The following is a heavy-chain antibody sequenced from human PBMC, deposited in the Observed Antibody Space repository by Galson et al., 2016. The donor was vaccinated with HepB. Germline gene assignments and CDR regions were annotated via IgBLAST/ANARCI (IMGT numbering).Heavy chain of an antibody. Sequence: SLRLSCAASGFTFSDYGMTWVRQAPGKGLQYISAISNNGDSIYYADSVKGRFTISRDNSKNTLFLQMTSLRAEDTAVYYCVKRGPPVISRHAMDVWGQGTTVTVSS. D-gene: IGHD3-22*01. V-gene: IGHV3-64D*06. CDR3: VKRGPPVISRHAMDV. CDR1: GFTFSDYG. J-gene: IGHJ6*02. CDR2: ISNNGDSI.